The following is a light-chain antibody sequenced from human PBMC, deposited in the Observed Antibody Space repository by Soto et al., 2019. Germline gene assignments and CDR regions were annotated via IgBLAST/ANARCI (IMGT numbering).Light chain of an antibody. CDR1: QRVSNY. V-gene: IGKV3-11*01. J-gene: IGKJ1*01. CDR3: LQRSHWRKT. Sequence: EIVLTQSPDTLSLSPGERATLSCRASQRVSNYLAWYQQKPGQAPKLLIFDASNRATGVPARFSGSGSGTDFTLTISSLEPEDFAVYYCLQRSHWRKTFGQGTRVEIK. CDR2: DAS.